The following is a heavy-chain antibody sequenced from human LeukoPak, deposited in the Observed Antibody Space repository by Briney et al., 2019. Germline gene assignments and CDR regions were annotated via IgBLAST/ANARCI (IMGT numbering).Heavy chain of an antibody. J-gene: IGHJ4*02. Sequence: ASVTVSCTLSVSTLTKISIGWVRQARGKGLEWMGSFGHQDGETVHAQKFQARFNMTVDTATDTAYMEMSSLISEDTAVYYCATGAIVYDYWGQGTLVTVSS. CDR2: FGHQDGET. CDR1: VSTLTKIS. D-gene: IGHD3-9*01. CDR3: ATGAIVYDY. V-gene: IGHV1-24*01.